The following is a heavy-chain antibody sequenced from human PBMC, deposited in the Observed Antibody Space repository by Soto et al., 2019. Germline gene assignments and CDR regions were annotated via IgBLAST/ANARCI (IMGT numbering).Heavy chain of an antibody. V-gene: IGHV1-18*04. CDR3: ARDFVWDIVATSNWFDP. CDR2: ISAYNGNT. Sequence: ASVKVSCKASGYTFTSYGISWVRQAPGQGLEWMGWISAYNGNTNYAQKLQGRVTMTTDTSTSTAYMELRSLRSDDTAVYYCARDFVWDIVATSNWFDPWGQGTLATVSS. D-gene: IGHD5-12*01. CDR1: GYTFTSYG. J-gene: IGHJ5*02.